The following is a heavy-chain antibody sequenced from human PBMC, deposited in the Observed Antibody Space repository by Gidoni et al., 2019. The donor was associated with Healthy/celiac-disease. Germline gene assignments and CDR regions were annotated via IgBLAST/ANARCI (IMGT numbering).Heavy chain of an antibody. CDR2: IGTAGDT. D-gene: IGHD3-10*01. Sequence: EVQLLESGGGWVQPGGSLRLSWSASGFTFSSYDMHWVRQATGKGLEWVSAIGTAGDTYYPGSVKGRFTISRENAKNSLYLQMNSLRAGDTAVYYCARAGESHDAFDIWGQGTMVTVSS. V-gene: IGHV3-13*01. CDR3: ARAGESHDAFDI. J-gene: IGHJ3*02. CDR1: GFTFSSYD.